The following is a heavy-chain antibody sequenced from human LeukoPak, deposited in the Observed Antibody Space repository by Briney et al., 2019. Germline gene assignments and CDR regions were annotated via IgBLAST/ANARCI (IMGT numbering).Heavy chain of an antibody. J-gene: IGHJ4*02. CDR2: ISGSGGST. CDR1: AFTFSSYA. CDR3: ARRDSSGWYCLDY. Sequence: PGGSLRLSCAASAFTFSSYAMNWVRQAPGEGLEWVSTISGSGGSTYYADSVRGRFTISRDNSENTLYLQMNSLRVEDTAVYYCARRDSSGWYCLDYWGQGTLVTVSS. V-gene: IGHV3-23*01. D-gene: IGHD6-19*01.